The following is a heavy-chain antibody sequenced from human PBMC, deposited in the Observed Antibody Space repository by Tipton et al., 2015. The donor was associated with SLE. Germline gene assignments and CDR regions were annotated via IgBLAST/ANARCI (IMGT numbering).Heavy chain of an antibody. CDR2: ISSSSNYI. V-gene: IGHV3-21*01. CDR3: ARGPLSQGEGYFQH. CDR1: GFTFSSYT. J-gene: IGHJ1*01. Sequence: SLRLSCAASGFTFSSYTMNWVRQAPGKGLDWVSSISSSSNYIYCADSVKGRFTISRDNAKNSLYLQMNNLRAEDTAVYYCARGPLSQGEGYFQHWGQAPWSPSPQ.